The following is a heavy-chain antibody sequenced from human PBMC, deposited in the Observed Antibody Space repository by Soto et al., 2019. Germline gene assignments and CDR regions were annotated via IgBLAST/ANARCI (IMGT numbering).Heavy chain of an antibody. Sequence: ASVKVSCKVSGYTLTELSIHWVRQAPGEGLEWMGGFDLENGETIYAQRFQGRVTMTEESSADTPYMELSSLRSEDTAVYYCAIEVPRRNQFDHWGQVHMVTVSS. CDR3: AIEVPRRNQFDH. CDR1: GYTLTELS. V-gene: IGHV1-24*01. J-gene: IGHJ4*02. CDR2: FDLENGET.